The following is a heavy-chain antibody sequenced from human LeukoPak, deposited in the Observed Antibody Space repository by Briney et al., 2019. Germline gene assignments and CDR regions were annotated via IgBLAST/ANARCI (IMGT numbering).Heavy chain of an antibody. CDR1: GGSISSSRYY. V-gene: IGHV4-39*01. CDR3: ARRVETAYFDY. CDR2: IYYSGST. J-gene: IGHJ4*02. Sequence: SETLSLTCTVSGGSISSSRYYWGWIRQPPGNGLEWIGSIYYSGSTYYNPSLKSRVNISLDTSKNQFSLKLSSVTAADTAVYYCARRVETAYFDYWGQGTLVTVSS. D-gene: IGHD1-1*01.